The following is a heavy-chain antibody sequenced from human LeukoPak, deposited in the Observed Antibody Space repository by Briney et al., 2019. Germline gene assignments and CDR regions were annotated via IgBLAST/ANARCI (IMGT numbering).Heavy chain of an antibody. CDR2: IKSKTDGWTT. V-gene: IGHV3-15*07. CDR3: TTDGSGAAAAFDY. CDR1: GFTFSNAW. D-gene: IGHD6-13*01. J-gene: IGHJ4*02. Sequence: GGSLRLSCAASGFTFSNAWMNWVRQAPGKGLEWVGRIKSKTDGWTTDYAAPVKGRFTISRDDSKNTLYLQMNSLKTEDTAVYYCTTDGSGAAAAFDYWGQGTLVTVSS.